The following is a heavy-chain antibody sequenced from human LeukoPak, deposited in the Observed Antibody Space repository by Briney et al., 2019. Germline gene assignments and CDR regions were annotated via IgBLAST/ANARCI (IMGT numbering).Heavy chain of an antibody. J-gene: IGHJ3*02. CDR3: AKDRTARGYSYAKRDAFDI. V-gene: IGHV3-23*01. Sequence: GGSLRLSCAASGFTFSSYAMSWVRQAPGKGLEWVSAISGSGGSTYYADSVKGRFTISRDSSKNTLYLQMNSLRAEDTAVYYCAKDRTARGYSYAKRDAFDIWGQGTMVTVSS. CDR2: ISGSGGST. CDR1: GFTFSSYA. D-gene: IGHD5-18*01.